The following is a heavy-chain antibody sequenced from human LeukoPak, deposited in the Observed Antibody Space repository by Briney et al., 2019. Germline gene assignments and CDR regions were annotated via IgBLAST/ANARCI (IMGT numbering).Heavy chain of an antibody. V-gene: IGHV4-38-2*02. CDR1: GYSVSSGYY. Sequence: SETLSLTCAVSGYSVSSGYYWGWIWQPPGKGLEWIGSIYHSGSTYYNPSLKSRVTISVDTSKNQFSLKLSSVTAADTAVYYCARDIGSGSDYWGQGTLVTVSS. CDR2: IYHSGST. D-gene: IGHD3-10*01. J-gene: IGHJ4*02. CDR3: ARDIGSGSDY.